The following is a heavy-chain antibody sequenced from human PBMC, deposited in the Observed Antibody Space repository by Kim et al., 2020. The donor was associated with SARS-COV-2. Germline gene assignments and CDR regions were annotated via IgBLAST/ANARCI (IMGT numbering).Heavy chain of an antibody. Sequence: YHDYTESVKNRKTINPDTSQNQFSLQLNSVTPEDTAVYYCAGVFRGGVDYWGQGTLVTVSS. V-gene: IGHV6-1*01. CDR2: YH. CDR3: AGVFRGGVDY. D-gene: IGHD2-21*01. J-gene: IGHJ4*02.